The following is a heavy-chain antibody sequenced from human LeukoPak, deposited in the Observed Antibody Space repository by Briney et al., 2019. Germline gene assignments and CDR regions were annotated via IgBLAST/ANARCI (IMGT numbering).Heavy chain of an antibody. CDR1: GYSFTSYW. Sequence: GESLKNSCNGSGYSFTSYWIGWVRQMPGRGLEWMGIINPGDSETTYSPSFHGQVTISADKSISTAYLQWSSLKASDTAMYYCARRGYGSGTYYFDSWGQGTLVTVSS. D-gene: IGHD3-10*01. V-gene: IGHV5-51*01. J-gene: IGHJ4*02. CDR2: INPGDSET. CDR3: ARRGYGSGTYYFDS.